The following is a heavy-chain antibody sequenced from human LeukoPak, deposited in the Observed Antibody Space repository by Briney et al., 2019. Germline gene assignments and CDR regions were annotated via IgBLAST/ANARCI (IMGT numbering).Heavy chain of an antibody. Sequence: GWSLRLSCAASGFTFSSYSMNWVRQAPWKGLEWVSYISSSSSTIYYADSVKGRFTFSRDNAKNSLYLQMNSLRAEDTAVYYCARDLWFGELGYWGQGTLVTVSS. CDR1: GFTFSSYS. J-gene: IGHJ4*02. CDR3: ARDLWFGELGY. V-gene: IGHV3-48*01. CDR2: ISSSSSTI. D-gene: IGHD3-10*01.